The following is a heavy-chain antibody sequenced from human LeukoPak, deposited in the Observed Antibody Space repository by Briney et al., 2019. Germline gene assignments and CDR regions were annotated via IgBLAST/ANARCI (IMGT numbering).Heavy chain of an antibody. CDR3: ARDSSSGIWSGYYNWFDP. D-gene: IGHD3-3*01. V-gene: IGHV4-59*12. Sequence: SETLSLTCTVSGGSISSYYWSWIRQHPGKGLEWIGYIYYSGSTYYNPSLKSRVTISVDTSKNQFSLKLSSVTAADTAVYYCARDSSSGIWSGYYNWFDPWGQGTLVTVSS. CDR1: GGSISSYY. J-gene: IGHJ5*02. CDR2: IYYSGST.